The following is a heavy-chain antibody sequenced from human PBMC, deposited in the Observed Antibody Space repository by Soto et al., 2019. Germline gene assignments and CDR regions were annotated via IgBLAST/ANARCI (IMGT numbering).Heavy chain of an antibody. V-gene: IGHV3-30*04. CDR2: ILYDGSKK. Sequence: GGSLRLSCAASGFSFSSYAMHWVGQSPGKGLEWVAVILYDGSKKYYADSVKGRFTISRDNSKNTLDLQMNSLTSEDTAVYYCARVVAAVRGHFDYWGQGTLVTVSS. D-gene: IGHD2-15*01. J-gene: IGHJ4*02. CDR3: ARVVAAVRGHFDY. CDR1: GFSFSSYA.